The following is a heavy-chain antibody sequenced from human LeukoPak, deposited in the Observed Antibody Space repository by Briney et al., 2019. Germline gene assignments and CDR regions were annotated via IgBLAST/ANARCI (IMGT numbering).Heavy chain of an antibody. D-gene: IGHD2-15*01. CDR3: AKIGIVVVEAATRHQHYYGMDV. CDR2: MNPNSGNT. J-gene: IGHJ6*02. Sequence: ASVKVSCKASGYTFTNYDINWVLQATGQGLEWMGWMNPNSGNTGYAERFQGRVTMTRNTSISTAYMELSSLRSEDTAVYYCAKIGIVVVEAATRHQHYYGMDVWGQGTTVTVSS. V-gene: IGHV1-8*01. CDR1: GYTFTNYD.